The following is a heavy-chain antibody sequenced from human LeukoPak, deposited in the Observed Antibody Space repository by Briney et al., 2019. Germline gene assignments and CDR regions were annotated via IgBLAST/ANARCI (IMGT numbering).Heavy chain of an antibody. CDR1: GYTFTSYD. D-gene: IGHD3-3*01. J-gene: IGHJ4*02. CDR2: MNPYSGNT. CDR3: ARGDSLRFLEWIPDGIDY. V-gene: IGHV1-8*03. Sequence: ASVKVSCMASGYTFTSYDINWVRQATGQGLEWMGWMNPYSGNTGYAQKFQGRVTITSNTSISTAYMELSNLRSEDTAMYYCARGDSLRFLEWIPDGIDYWGQGTLVTVSS.